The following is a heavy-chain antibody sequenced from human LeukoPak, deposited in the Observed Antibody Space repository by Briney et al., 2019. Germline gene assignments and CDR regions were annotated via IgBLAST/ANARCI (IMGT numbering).Heavy chain of an antibody. CDR2: IYYSGST. D-gene: IGHD2-2*02. CDR1: GGSISSHY. V-gene: IGHV4-59*11. J-gene: IGHJ4*02. CDR3: ARGVVPAAIGGQFDY. Sequence: SETLSLTCTVSGGSISSHYWSWIRQPPGKGLEWIGYIYYSGSTNYSPSLKSRVTISVDTSKNQFSLKLSSVTAADTAVYYCARGVVPAAIGGQFDYWGQGTLVTVSS.